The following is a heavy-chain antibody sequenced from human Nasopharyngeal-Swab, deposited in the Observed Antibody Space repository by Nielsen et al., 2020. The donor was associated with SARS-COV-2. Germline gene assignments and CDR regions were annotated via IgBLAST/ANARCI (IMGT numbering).Heavy chain of an antibody. V-gene: IGHV3-21*01. D-gene: IGHD3-9*01. CDR3: AREGRYFDWLLSGYFDY. J-gene: IGHJ4*02. CDR2: ISSSSSYI. Sequence: WIRQPPGKGLEWVSSISSSSSYIYYADSVKGRFTISRDNAKNSLYLQMNSLRAEDTAVYYCAREGRYFDWLLSGYFDYWGRGTLITVSS.